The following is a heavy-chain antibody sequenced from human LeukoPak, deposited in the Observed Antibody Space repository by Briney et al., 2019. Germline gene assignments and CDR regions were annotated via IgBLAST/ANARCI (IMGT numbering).Heavy chain of an antibody. CDR3: ARSSPAAATRGAFDI. CDR1: GYTFTSYG. Sequence: ASVKVSCKASGYTFTSYGINWVRQATGQGLEWMGWMNPNSGNTGYAQKFQGRVTMTRNTSISTAYMELSSLRSEDTAVYYCARSSPAAATRGAFDIWGQRTMVTVSS. CDR2: MNPNSGNT. J-gene: IGHJ3*02. V-gene: IGHV1-8*02. D-gene: IGHD2-2*01.